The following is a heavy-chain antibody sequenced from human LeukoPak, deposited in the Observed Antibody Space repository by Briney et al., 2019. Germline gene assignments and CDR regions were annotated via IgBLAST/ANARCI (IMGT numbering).Heavy chain of an antibody. D-gene: IGHD5-18*01. Sequence: GGSLRLSCAASGFTFSGCGMHWVRQAPGKGLAWVAFIWYDGRDKYYADSVKGQFTISRDNSKNTLYLQMNSLRAEDTAVYYCAKGPYSYGSYFDYWGQGTLVTVSS. CDR1: GFTFSGCG. CDR2: IWYDGRDK. V-gene: IGHV3-30*02. CDR3: AKGPYSYGSYFDY. J-gene: IGHJ4*02.